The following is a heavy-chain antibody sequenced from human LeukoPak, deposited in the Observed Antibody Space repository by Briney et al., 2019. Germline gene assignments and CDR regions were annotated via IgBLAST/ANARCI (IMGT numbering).Heavy chain of an antibody. Sequence: SETLSLTCTVSGGSISSYYWSWIRQPPGKGLEWIGYIYYSGSTNYNPSLTSRVTISVDTSKNQFSLKLSSVTAADTAVYYCARVLKYYDILTGYLLSAFDIWGQGTMVTVSS. CDR1: GGSISSYY. D-gene: IGHD3-9*01. CDR3: ARVLKYYDILTGYLLSAFDI. CDR2: IYYSGST. J-gene: IGHJ3*02. V-gene: IGHV4-59*01.